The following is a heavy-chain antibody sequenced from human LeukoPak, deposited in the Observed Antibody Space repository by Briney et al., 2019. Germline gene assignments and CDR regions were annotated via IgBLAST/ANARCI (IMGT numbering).Heavy chain of an antibody. CDR3: VKDIVARDYYYYYGMDV. Sequence: PGGSLRLSCAASGFTFDGYAMHWVRQAPGKGLEWVSGISWNSESIGYADSVMGRFTISRDNAKNSLYLQMNSLRAEDTALYYCVKDIVARDYYYYYGMDVWGHGTTVTVSS. CDR1: GFTFDGYA. D-gene: IGHD5-12*01. J-gene: IGHJ6*02. CDR2: ISWNSESI. V-gene: IGHV3-9*01.